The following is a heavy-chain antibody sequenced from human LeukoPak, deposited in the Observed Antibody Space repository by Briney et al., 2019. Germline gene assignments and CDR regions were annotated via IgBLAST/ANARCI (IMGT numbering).Heavy chain of an antibody. CDR2: IYYSGST. V-gene: IGHV4-59*11. Sequence: SETLSLTCTVSGGSISSHYWSWIRQPPGKGLEWIGYIYYSGSTNYNPSLKSRVTISVDTSKNQFSLKLSSVTAADTAVYYCARVAGDCSSTSCYTLYYYYYMDVWGKGTTVTVSS. D-gene: IGHD2-2*02. CDR3: ARVAGDCSSTSCYTLYYYYYMDV. CDR1: GGSISSHY. J-gene: IGHJ6*03.